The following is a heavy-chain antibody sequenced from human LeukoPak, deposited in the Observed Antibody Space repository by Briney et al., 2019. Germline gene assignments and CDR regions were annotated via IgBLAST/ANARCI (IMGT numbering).Heavy chain of an antibody. CDR1: GFTFSSYA. D-gene: IGHD1-26*01. J-gene: IGHJ4*02. CDR2: ISGSGGST. V-gene: IGHV3-23*01. CDR3: ARNGAGRGNFDY. Sequence: GGSLRLSCAASGFTFSSYAMSWVRQAPGKGLEWVSAISGSGGSTYYADSVKGRFTISRDNSKNTLYLQMNSLRAEDTAVYYCARNGAGRGNFDYWGQGTLVTVSS.